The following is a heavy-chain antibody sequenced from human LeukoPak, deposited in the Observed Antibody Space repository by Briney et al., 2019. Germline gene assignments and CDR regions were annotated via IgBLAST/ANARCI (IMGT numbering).Heavy chain of an antibody. V-gene: IGHV4-61*08. D-gene: IGHD3-10*01. J-gene: IGHJ4*02. Sequence: SETLSLTCTVSGGSVSSGGYYWNWIRQPPGKGLECLGYMYYDGTSNYNPSLKSRVTMSIDSSKNQFSLRLSSVTAADTAVYYCARGRDNYGSGDSWGQGILVTVSS. CDR2: MYYDGTS. CDR3: ARGRDNYGSGDS. CDR1: GGSVSSGGYY.